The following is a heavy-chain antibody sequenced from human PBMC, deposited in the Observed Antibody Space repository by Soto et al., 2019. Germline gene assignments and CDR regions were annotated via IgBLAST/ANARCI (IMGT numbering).Heavy chain of an antibody. Sequence: GGTLRLSCAASEFTFSNYAMSWVRQAPGKGLEWVSAISYGGGTTHYADSVRGRFTISRDNSKNTLYLQMNSLRAEDSAVYYCAKNPGYYYDSTGYHFDYWGQGT. V-gene: IGHV3-23*01. CDR2: ISYGGGTT. CDR3: AKNPGYYYDSTGYHFDY. D-gene: IGHD3-22*01. CDR1: EFTFSNYA. J-gene: IGHJ4*02.